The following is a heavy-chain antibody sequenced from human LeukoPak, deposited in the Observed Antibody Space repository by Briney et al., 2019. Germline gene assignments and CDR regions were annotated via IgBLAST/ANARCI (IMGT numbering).Heavy chain of an antibody. CDR3: ARQPCSGGTCYFDY. J-gene: IGHJ4*02. V-gene: IGHV3-30*04. CDR2: ISHDGRNE. Sequence: GGSLRLSCAASGFTFNTFAMLWVRQPPGKGLEWVAVISHDGRNEYYADSVKGRFTISRDNPKNTLYLQVNSLRPEDTAVYYCARQPCSGGTCYFDYWGQGTLVTVSS. D-gene: IGHD2-15*01. CDR1: GFTFNTFA.